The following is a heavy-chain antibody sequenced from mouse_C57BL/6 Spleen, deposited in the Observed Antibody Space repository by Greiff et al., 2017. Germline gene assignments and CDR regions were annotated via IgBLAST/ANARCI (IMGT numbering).Heavy chain of an antibody. CDR3: AGAIGY. Sequence: EVKLMESGGGLVQPGGSMKLSCVASGFTFSNYWMNWVRQSPEKGLEWVAQIRLNSANYATHYAESVKGMFTISRDDSKSSVYLQMNNLRAEDTGIYSCAGAIGYWGQGTSGTVSS. CDR2: IRLNSANYAT. J-gene: IGHJ4*01. CDR1: GFTFSNYW. V-gene: IGHV6-3*01.